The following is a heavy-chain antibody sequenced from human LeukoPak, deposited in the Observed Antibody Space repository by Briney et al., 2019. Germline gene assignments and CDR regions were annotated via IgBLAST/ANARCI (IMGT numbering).Heavy chain of an antibody. CDR1: GFTFNSYS. CDR3: AKVWWFGELSGFDY. Sequence: GGSLRLSCAASGFTFNSYSMNWVRQAPGKGLEWVASISSSSSSIHYADSVKGRFTISRDSAKNSLYLQMNSLRAEDTALYYCAKVWWFGELSGFDYWGQGTLVTVSS. D-gene: IGHD3-10*01. V-gene: IGHV3-21*04. J-gene: IGHJ4*02. CDR2: ISSSSSSI.